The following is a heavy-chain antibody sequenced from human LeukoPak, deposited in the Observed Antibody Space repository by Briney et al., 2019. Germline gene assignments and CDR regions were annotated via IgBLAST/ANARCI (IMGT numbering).Heavy chain of an antibody. CDR2: ISHSGSS. V-gene: IGHV4-30-2*01. Sequence: SQTLSLTCTVSGGSISRGNYYWSWIRQPPGKGLEWIGYISHSGSSYYNPSFKSRVTISVDRSKNQFSLKLSSVTAADTAVYYCARRLRSGSYRWTFDIWGQGTMVTVSS. CDR3: ARRLRSGSYRWTFDI. J-gene: IGHJ3*02. CDR1: GGSISRGNYY. D-gene: IGHD1-26*01.